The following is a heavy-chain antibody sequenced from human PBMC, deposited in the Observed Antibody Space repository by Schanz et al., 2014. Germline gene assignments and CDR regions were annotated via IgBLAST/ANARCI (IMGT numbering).Heavy chain of an antibody. D-gene: IGHD1-1*01. CDR3: ARDHVATTDYDYFFYYLDV. V-gene: IGHV1-18*01. Sequence: QVQLVQSGAEVKKPGASVKVSCKASGYTFTSHGISWVRQAPGQGLEWMGWITAYNGNTNYAQKVQGRVTMTTDTSTCTAYMELRSLRSDDTAVYYCARDHVATTDYDYFFYYLDVWATGITVIVSS. CDR1: GYTFTSHG. J-gene: IGHJ6*03. CDR2: ITAYNGNT.